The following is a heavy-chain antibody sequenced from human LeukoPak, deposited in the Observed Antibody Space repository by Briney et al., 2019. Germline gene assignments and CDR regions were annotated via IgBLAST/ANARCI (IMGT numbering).Heavy chain of an antibody. CDR2: ISNFDAKT. CDR1: GYTFTGYY. CDR3: ARDLPFEGVLEWLLEY. J-gene: IGHJ1*01. V-gene: IGHV1-18*04. Sequence: GASVKVSCKASGYTFTGYYMHWVRQAPGQGLEWIGWISNFDAKTNYAQKFDGRVTMTTDSSTSTAYLELIRLKSDDTAVYYCARDLPFEGVLEWLLEYWGQGTLVTDSS. D-gene: IGHD3-3*01.